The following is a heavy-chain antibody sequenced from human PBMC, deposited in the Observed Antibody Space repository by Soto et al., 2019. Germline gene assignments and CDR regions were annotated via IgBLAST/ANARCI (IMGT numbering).Heavy chain of an antibody. CDR1: GYTFTSYA. V-gene: IGHV1-3*01. Sequence: ASVKVSCKASGYTFTSYAMHWVRQAPGQRLEWMGWINAGNGNTKYSQKFQGRVTITRDESASTAYMELSSLRSEDTAVYYCATGYSSGWPFDYWGQGTLVTVSS. D-gene: IGHD6-19*01. CDR2: INAGNGNT. J-gene: IGHJ4*02. CDR3: ATGYSSGWPFDY.